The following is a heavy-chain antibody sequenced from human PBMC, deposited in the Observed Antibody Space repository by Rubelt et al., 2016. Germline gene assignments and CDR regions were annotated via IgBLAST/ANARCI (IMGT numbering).Heavy chain of an antibody. CDR2: INHRGSS. CDR3: ARTVSLYESLRGSDY. D-gene: IGHD2-8*01. CDR1: GGSFSGYY. J-gene: IGHJ4*02. Sequence: QVQLQQWGAGLLKPSETLSLTCAVYGGSFSGYYWTWIRQPPGKGLEWIGEINHRGSSNYNPSLKSRVTISVDTSRRQFAMKLDSVLAADTAGYYCARTVSLYESLRGSDYWGQGALVTVSS. V-gene: IGHV4-34*01.